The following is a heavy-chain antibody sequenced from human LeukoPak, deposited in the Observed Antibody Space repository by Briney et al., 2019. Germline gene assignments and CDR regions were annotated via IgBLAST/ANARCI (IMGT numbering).Heavy chain of an antibody. J-gene: IGHJ6*02. Sequence: GGSLRLSCAASGFTFSSYAMHWVRQAPGKGLEWVAVISYDGSNKYYADSVKGRFTISRDNSKNTLYLQMNSLRAEDTAVYYCARDPGVRYYDFWSGYYSECYGMDVWGQGTTVTVSS. CDR3: ARDPGVRYYDFWSGYYSECYGMDV. D-gene: IGHD3-3*01. CDR2: ISYDGSNK. CDR1: GFTFSSYA. V-gene: IGHV3-30-3*01.